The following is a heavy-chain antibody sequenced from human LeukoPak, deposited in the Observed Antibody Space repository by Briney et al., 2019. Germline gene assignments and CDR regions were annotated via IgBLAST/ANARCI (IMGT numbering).Heavy chain of an antibody. CDR3: ASLGGAMVRGVITTNNFDY. Sequence: ASVKVSCKASGYTFTSYDINWVRQATGQGLEWMGWMNPNSGNTGYAQKFQGRVTMTRNTSISTAYMELSSLRSEDTAVYYCASLGGAMVRGVITTNNFDYWGQGTLVTVSS. J-gene: IGHJ4*02. CDR1: GYTFTSYD. V-gene: IGHV1-8*01. D-gene: IGHD3-10*01. CDR2: MNPNSGNT.